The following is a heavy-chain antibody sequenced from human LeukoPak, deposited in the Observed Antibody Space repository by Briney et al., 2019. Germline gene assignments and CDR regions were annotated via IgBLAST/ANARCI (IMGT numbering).Heavy chain of an antibody. V-gene: IGHV1-2*02. CDR2: INPNSGGT. D-gene: IGHD5-24*01. Sequence: GASVKVSCKASGYTFTGYYMHWVRQAPGQGLEWMGWINPNSGGTNYAQKFQGRVTMTRDTSISTAYMELSGLRSDDTAVYYCARNSRDGSLDAFDIWGQGTMVTVSS. CDR1: GYTFTGYY. CDR3: ARNSRDGSLDAFDI. J-gene: IGHJ3*02.